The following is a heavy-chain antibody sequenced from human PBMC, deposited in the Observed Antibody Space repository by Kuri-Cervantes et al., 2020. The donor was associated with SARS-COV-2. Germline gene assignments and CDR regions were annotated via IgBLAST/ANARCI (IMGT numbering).Heavy chain of an antibody. J-gene: IGHJ4*02. D-gene: IGHD3/OR15-3a*01. CDR3: PRGRDFNY. Sequence: SETLSLTCTVSGDSSTSFYWSWIRQTAGKGLERLGRIYTSGSTNYNPSLKSRVTMSVDMSKNQLSLKLSSVTADDTAVYYCPRGRDFNYWGQGILVTVSS. CDR1: GDSSTSFY. V-gene: IGHV4-4*07. CDR2: IYTSGST.